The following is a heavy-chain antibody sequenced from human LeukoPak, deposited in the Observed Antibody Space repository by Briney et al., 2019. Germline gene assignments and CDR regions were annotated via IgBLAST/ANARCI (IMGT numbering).Heavy chain of an antibody. CDR3: ARDVTGSYRPTFDY. D-gene: IGHD1-26*01. Sequence: SETLSLTCTVSGGSIGLYHWTWIRQPPGQGLEWIGYIFYNGSTKYNPSLKSRVTISVDTPKNQFSLKLNSVTAADTAVYYCARDVTGSYRPTFDYWDQGTPVTVSS. J-gene: IGHJ4*02. V-gene: IGHV4-59*01. CDR1: GGSIGLYH. CDR2: IFYNGST.